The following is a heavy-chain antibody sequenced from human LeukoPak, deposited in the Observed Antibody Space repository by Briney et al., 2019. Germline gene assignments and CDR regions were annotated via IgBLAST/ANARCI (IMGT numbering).Heavy chain of an antibody. CDR3: ARGEYYYGSGSYSYWFDP. CDR1: GGSISSSSYY. D-gene: IGHD3-10*01. CDR2: IYYSGST. V-gene: IGHV4-39*07. Sequence: SETLSLTCTVSGGSISSSSYYWGWIRQPPGKGLEWIGSIYYSGSTYYNPSLKSRVTISVDTSKNQFSLKLSSVTAADTAVYYCARGEYYYGSGSYSYWFDPWGQGTLVTVSS. J-gene: IGHJ5*02.